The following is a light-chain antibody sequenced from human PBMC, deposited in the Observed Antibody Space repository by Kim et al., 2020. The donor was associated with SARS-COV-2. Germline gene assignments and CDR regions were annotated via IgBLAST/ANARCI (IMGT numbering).Light chain of an antibody. J-gene: IGKJ2*01. CDR1: QSVSSN. V-gene: IGKV3-15*01. CDR2: GAS. CDR3: QQYNNWPPYT. Sequence: VSPGERATLSCRASQSVSSNLSWYQQKPGHALRLLIYGASTRATGIPARFSGSGSGTEFTLTISSLQSEDFAVYYCQQYNNWPPYTFGQGTKLEI.